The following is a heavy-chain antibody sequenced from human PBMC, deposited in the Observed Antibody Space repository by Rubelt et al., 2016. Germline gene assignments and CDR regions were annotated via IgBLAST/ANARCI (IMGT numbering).Heavy chain of an antibody. CDR2: IYWNDDK. CDR3: ARSPPWRTGPHWFDP. J-gene: IGHJ5*02. D-gene: IGHD1-14*01. V-gene: IGHV2-5*01. Sequence: QITLKESGPTLVKPTETLTLTCTFSGFSLDTSGMSVGWIRQPPGKALEWVALIYWNDDKCYSPSLRTRLTITKDTSKNLVILRLADMESVDTATYYCARSPPWRTGPHWFDPWGQGIRVTVSS. CDR1: GFSLDTSGMS.